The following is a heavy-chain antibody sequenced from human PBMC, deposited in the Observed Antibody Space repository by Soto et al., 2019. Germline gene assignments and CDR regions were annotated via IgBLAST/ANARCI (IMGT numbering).Heavy chain of an antibody. CDR3: ARERISMVRGAPFY. D-gene: IGHD3-10*01. CDR1: GYTSNNYA. J-gene: IGHJ4*02. Sequence: QAQLVQSGAEVKKPGASVKVSCKASGYTSNNYAMHWVRQAPGQGLEWMGCINAGNGNTKYSQKFQDRVTISRDTSASTDYMELSSLRYEDTAFYYCARERISMVRGAPFYWGQGTLVTVSS. CDR2: INAGNGNT. V-gene: IGHV1-3*01.